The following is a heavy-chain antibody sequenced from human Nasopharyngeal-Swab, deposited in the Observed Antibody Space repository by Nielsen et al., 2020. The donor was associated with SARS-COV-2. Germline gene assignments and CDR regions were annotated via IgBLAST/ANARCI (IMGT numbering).Heavy chain of an antibody. Sequence: GESLKISCAASGFTFSIYWMTWVRQAPGKGLEWVANIKEDGSEKYYVDSVKGRFTISRDNANNSLYLQMNSLRVEDTAVYYCASQAGYSSGWPYYFDYWGQGTLVTVSS. CDR1: GFTFSIYW. CDR3: ASQAGYSSGWPYYFDY. D-gene: IGHD6-19*01. J-gene: IGHJ4*02. V-gene: IGHV3-7*01. CDR2: IKEDGSEK.